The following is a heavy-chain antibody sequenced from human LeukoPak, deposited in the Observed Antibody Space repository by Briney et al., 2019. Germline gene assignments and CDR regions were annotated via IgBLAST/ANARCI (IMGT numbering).Heavy chain of an antibody. CDR1: GYTFTRYG. CDR3: ARSQYDYIWGSYRNPDY. Sequence: ASVKVSCKASGYTFTRYGLLWVLQAPGQGLEWMGWISAYNGNTNYAQKVQGRVTMTTDTSTSTAYMELRSLRSDDTAVYYCARSQYDYIWGSYRNPDYWGQGTLVTVSS. V-gene: IGHV1-18*01. D-gene: IGHD3-16*02. CDR2: ISAYNGNT. J-gene: IGHJ4*02.